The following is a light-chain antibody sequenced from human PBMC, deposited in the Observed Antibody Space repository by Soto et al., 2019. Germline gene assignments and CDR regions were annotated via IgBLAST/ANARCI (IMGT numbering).Light chain of an antibody. V-gene: IGLV2-23*01. J-gene: IGLJ3*02. CDR3: CSYAGGSTWV. CDR2: EGS. Sequence: QSVLTQPASVSGSPGQSITISCTGTSSDVGSYNLVSWYQQHPGKAPKLIICEGSKRPSGVSDRFSGSKSGNTASLTLSGLQAEDEADYYCCSYAGGSTWVFGGGTKLTVL. CDR1: SSDVGSYNL.